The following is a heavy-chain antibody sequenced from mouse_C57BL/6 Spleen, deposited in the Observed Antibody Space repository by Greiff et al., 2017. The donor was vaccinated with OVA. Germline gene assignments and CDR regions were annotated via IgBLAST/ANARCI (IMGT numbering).Heavy chain of an antibody. CDR3: ARGDREGYYFDY. CDR2: IDPSDSET. CDR1: GYTFTSYW. Sequence: HVKQPGAELVRPGSSVKLSCKASGYTFTSYWMHWVKQRPIQGLEWIGNIDPSDSETHYNQKFKDKATLTVDKSSSTAYMQLSSLTSEDSAVYYCARGDREGYYFDYWGQGTTLTVSS. V-gene: IGHV1-52*01. J-gene: IGHJ2*01. D-gene: IGHD2-14*01.